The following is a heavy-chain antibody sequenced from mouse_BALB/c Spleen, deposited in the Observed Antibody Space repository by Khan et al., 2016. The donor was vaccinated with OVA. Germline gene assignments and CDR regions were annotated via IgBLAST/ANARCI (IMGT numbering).Heavy chain of an antibody. V-gene: IGHV1-18*01. CDR3: ARDAGRY. D-gene: IGHD3-3*01. CDR1: GYTFPEYT. J-gene: IGHJ4*01. CDR2: INPKNGGT. Sequence: EVQLQQSGPEPVKPGASVKISCKTSGYTFPEYTVHWVKQSLGKSLDWIGVINPKNGGTAYNQKFKGKATLTVDKSSSTAYMEFRSLTSDDSAVYYCARDAGRYWGQGTSVTVAS.